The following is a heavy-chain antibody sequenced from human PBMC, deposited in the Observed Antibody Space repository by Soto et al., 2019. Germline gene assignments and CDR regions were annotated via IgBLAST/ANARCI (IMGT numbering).Heavy chain of an antibody. Sequence: QVQLQESGPGLVKPSQTLSLTCIVSGGSISSDDYYWSWIRQPPGKGLEWIGYIYDSGSTHYHPSLKSRVSISLDASKNQFDLKLPSVTAADTAVYYCARGHSGDAFYWGQGTLVTVSS. CDR2: IYDSGST. CDR1: GGSISSDDYY. CDR3: ARGHSGDAFY. D-gene: IGHD6-19*01. V-gene: IGHV4-30-4*01. J-gene: IGHJ4*02.